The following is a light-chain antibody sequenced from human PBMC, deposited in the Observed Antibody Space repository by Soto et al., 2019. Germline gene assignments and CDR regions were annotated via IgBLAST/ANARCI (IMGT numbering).Light chain of an antibody. CDR3: QHYDSSSRT. CDR1: ESISSSY. Sequence: ILFTKSPGALSLSPGERATLSCRASESISSSYLTWYQQKPGQAPRLLIYGASSRATGIPDRFSGSGSETDFTLTISRLEPEDFAVYYCQHYDSSSRTFGQGTKVDI. CDR2: GAS. J-gene: IGKJ1*01. V-gene: IGKV3-20*01.